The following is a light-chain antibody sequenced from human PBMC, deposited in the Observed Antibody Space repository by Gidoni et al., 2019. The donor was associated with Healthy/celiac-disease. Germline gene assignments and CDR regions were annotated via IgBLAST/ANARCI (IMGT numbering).Light chain of an antibody. CDR1: QCVSSY. J-gene: IGKJ3*01. V-gene: IGKV3-11*01. CDR2: DAS. Sequence: ETVLTQSPATLSLSPGERATLSCRASQCVSSYLAWYQQKPGQAPSLLIYDASNRATGIPARFSGSGSGTDCTLTISSLEPEDFAVYYCQQRSNWPPRVTFGPGTKVDIK. CDR3: QQRSNWPPRVT.